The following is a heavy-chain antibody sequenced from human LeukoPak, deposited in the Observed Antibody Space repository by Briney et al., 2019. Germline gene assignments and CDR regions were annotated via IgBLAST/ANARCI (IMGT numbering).Heavy chain of an antibody. CDR1: GFTFSSYG. CDR3: ARDPFDGWELPYYFDY. Sequence: GGSLRLSCAASGFTFSSYGMHWVRQAPGKGLEWVAFIRYDGSNKYYADSVKGRFTISRDNSKNTLYLQMNSLRAEDTAVYYCARDPFDGWELPYYFDYWGQGTLVTVSS. V-gene: IGHV3-30*02. J-gene: IGHJ4*02. CDR2: IRYDGSNK. D-gene: IGHD1-26*01.